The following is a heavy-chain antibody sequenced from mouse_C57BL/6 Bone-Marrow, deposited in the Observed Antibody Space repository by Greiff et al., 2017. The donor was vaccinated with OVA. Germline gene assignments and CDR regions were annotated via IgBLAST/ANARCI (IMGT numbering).Heavy chain of an antibody. D-gene: IGHD1-1*01. Sequence: EVQVVESGGGLVQPGGSLSLSCAASGFTFTDYYMSWVRQPPGKALEWLGFIRNKANGYTTEYSASVKGRFTISRDNSQSILYLQMNALRAEDSATYYCASQIYYYGSAFAYWGQGTLVTVSA. V-gene: IGHV7-3*01. J-gene: IGHJ3*01. CDR1: GFTFTDYY. CDR2: IRNKANGYTT. CDR3: ASQIYYYGSAFAY.